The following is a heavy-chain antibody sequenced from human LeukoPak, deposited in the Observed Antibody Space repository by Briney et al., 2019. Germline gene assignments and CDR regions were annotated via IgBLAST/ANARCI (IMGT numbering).Heavy chain of an antibody. Sequence: GGSLRLSCAASGFTFSSYAMHWVRQAPGKGLEWVAVISYDGSNKYYADSVKGRFTISRDNSKNTLYLQMNSLRAEDTAVYYCARGKVSSGWFPRRSSAEYFQHWGQGTLVTVSS. V-gene: IGHV3-30-3*01. J-gene: IGHJ1*01. D-gene: IGHD6-19*01. CDR3: ARGKVSSGWFPRRSSAEYFQH. CDR2: ISYDGSNK. CDR1: GFTFSSYA.